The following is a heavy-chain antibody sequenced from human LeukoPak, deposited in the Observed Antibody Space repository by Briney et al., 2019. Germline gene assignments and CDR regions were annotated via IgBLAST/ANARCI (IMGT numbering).Heavy chain of an antibody. CDR3: ATSPRRALANWFDP. J-gene: IGHJ5*02. Sequence: PSETLSLTCTVPGGSISSYYWSWIRQPPRKGLEWIGYIYYSGSTNYNPSLKSRVTISVDTSKNQFSLKLSSVTAADTAVYYCATSPRRALANWFDPWGQGTLVTVSS. CDR1: GGSISSYY. CDR2: IYYSGST. D-gene: IGHD3-3*02. V-gene: IGHV4-59*01.